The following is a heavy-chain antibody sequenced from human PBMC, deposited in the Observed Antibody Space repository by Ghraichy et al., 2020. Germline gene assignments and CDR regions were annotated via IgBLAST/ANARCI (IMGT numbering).Heavy chain of an antibody. Sequence: SETLSLTCTVSGGSISSSSYYWGWIRQPPGKGLEWIGSIYYSGSTYYNPSLKSRVTISVDTSKNQFSLKLSSVTAADTAVYYCASTSGSYLYYFDYWGQGTLVTVSS. CDR1: GGSISSSSYY. V-gene: IGHV4-39*01. D-gene: IGHD1-26*01. J-gene: IGHJ4*02. CDR2: IYYSGST. CDR3: ASTSGSYLYYFDY.